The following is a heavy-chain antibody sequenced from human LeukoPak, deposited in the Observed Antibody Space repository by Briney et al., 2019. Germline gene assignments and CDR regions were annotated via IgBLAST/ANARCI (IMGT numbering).Heavy chain of an antibody. CDR2: VNHSGST. V-gene: IGHV4-34*01. J-gene: IGHJ5*02. CDR3: ARVGGSSSWYRGSHWFDP. CDR1: GGSFSGYY. D-gene: IGHD6-13*01. Sequence: SETLSLTCAVYGGSFSGYYWSWIRQPPGKGLEWIGEVNHSGSTNYNPSPKSRVTISVGASKNQYSLTLSPVTAADTAVYYCARVGGSSSWYRGSHWFDPWGQGTLVTVSS.